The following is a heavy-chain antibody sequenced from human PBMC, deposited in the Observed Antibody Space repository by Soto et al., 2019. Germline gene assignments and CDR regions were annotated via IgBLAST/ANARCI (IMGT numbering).Heavy chain of an antibody. CDR1: GGSISSYY. V-gene: IGHV4-59*01. Sequence: SETLSLTCTVSGGSISSYYWSWIRQPPGKGLEWIWYIYYSGSTNYNPSLKSRVTISVDTSKNQFSLKLSSVTAADTAVYYCARDPGDIVVVVAAPGAFDIWGQGTMVTVSS. J-gene: IGHJ3*02. CDR3: ARDPGDIVVVVAAPGAFDI. D-gene: IGHD2-15*01. CDR2: IYYSGST.